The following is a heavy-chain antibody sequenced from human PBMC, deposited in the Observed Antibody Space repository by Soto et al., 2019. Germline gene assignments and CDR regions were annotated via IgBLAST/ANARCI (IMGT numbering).Heavy chain of an antibody. D-gene: IGHD6-13*01. V-gene: IGHV3-30*09. Sequence: QVQLVESGGGVVQPGRSLRLSCAASGFIFSDYAMHWVRQAPSKGLEWVAVISYGGDNKYYADSVRGRFAISRDNLKNTLDLQMNSLNPEDTAIYHCAKARHSTSWYGLEADFWGQGTLVTVSS. CDR3: AKARHSTSWYGLEADF. CDR2: ISYGGDNK. J-gene: IGHJ4*02. CDR1: GFIFSDYA.